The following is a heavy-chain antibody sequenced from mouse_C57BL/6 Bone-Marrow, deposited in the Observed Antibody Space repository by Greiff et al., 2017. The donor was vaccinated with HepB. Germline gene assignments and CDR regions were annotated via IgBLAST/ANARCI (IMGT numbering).Heavy chain of an antibody. Sequence: QVQLQQPGAELVRPGSSVKLSCKASGYTFTSYWMDWVKQRPGQGLEWIGNIYPSDSETHYNQKFKDKATLTVDKSSSTAYMQLSSLTSEDSAVYYCARYARQLRLSFDYWGQGTTLTVSS. J-gene: IGHJ2*01. V-gene: IGHV1-61*01. CDR1: GYTFTSYW. CDR2: IYPSDSET. CDR3: ARYARQLRLSFDY. D-gene: IGHD3-2*02.